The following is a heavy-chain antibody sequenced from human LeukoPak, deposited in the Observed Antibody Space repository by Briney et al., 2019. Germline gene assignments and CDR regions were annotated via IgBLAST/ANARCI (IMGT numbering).Heavy chain of an antibody. D-gene: IGHD2-21*02. V-gene: IGHV1-69*05. CDR1: GGTFSSYA. CDR3: ARDSSYCGGDSYSTNWFDP. J-gene: IGHJ5*02. CDR2: IIPIFGTA. Sequence: SVKVSCKASGGTFSSYAISWVRQAPGQGLEWMGGIIPIFGTANYAQKFQGRVTITTDESTSTAYMELSSLRSEDTAVYYCARDSSYCGGDSYSTNWFDPWGQGTLVTVSS.